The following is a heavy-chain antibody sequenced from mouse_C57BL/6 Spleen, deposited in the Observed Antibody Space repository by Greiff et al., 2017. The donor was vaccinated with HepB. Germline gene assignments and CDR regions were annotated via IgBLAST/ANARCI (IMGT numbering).Heavy chain of an antibody. CDR3: ARHRTTVVANYAMDY. CDR2: ISGGGGNT. CDR1: GFTFSSYT. J-gene: IGHJ4*01. D-gene: IGHD1-1*01. Sequence: DVMLVESGGGLVKPGGSLKLSCAASGFTFSSYTMSWVRQTPEKRLEWVATISGGGGNTYYPDSVKGRFTIARDNAKNTLYLQMCSLRSEDTALYYCARHRTTVVANYAMDYWGQGTSVTVSS. V-gene: IGHV5-9*01.